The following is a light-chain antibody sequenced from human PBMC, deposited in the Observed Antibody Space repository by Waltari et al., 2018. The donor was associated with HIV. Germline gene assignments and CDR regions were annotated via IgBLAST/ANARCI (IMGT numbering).Light chain of an antibody. CDR3: CAYASAST. CDR2: EIR. V-gene: IGLV2-23*02. Sequence: QSAVTQPASVSGSPGQSITLSCTGVNIGDYDLVSWYQQHPGKVPKLLIYEIRRRPPGVSDRFSGSKSGNTASLTISGLQPEDEADYYCCAYASASTFGGGTKLTVL. J-gene: IGLJ2*01. CDR1: NIGDYDL.